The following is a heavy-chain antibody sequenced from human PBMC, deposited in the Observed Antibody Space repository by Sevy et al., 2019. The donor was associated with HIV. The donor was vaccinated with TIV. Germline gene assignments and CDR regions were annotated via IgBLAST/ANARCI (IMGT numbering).Heavy chain of an antibody. V-gene: IGHV4-59*01. CDR1: GGSISSYY. CDR3: ARDRYYGSGSLPDYYYYMDV. Sequence: SETLSLTCTVSGGSISSYYWSWIRQPPGKGLEWIGYIYYSGSTNYNPSLKSRVTISVDTSKNQFSLKLSSVTAADTAVYYCARDRYYGSGSLPDYYYYMDVWGKGTTVTVSS. D-gene: IGHD3-10*01. J-gene: IGHJ6*03. CDR2: IYYSGST.